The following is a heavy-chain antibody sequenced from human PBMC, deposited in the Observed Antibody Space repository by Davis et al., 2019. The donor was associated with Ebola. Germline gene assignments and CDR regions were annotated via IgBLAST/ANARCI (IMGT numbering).Heavy chain of an antibody. CDR1: ESSFTSYW. V-gene: IGHV5-10-1*01. D-gene: IGHD2-2*03. CDR2: IDPSASYT. Sequence: PGGSLRLSSKGSESSFTSYWISWVRQMPGKGLEWMGRIDPSASYTNYSPSFQGHVIISADKSISTAYLQWSSLKDSDTAMYYCARHGYCNRTSCHYYYYYYMDVWGKGTTVTVSS. CDR3: ARHGYCNRTSCHYYYYYYMDV. J-gene: IGHJ6*03.